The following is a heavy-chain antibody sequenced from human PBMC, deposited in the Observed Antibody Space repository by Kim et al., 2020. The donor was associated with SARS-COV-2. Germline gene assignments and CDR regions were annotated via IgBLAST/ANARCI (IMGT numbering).Heavy chain of an antibody. CDR2: GST. Sequence: GSTYYADPVKSRFTISRDNSKSTLYLQMNSLRAEDTAVYYCAKGCSYFDYWGQGTLVTVSS. D-gene: IGHD2-15*01. V-gene: IGHV3-23*01. J-gene: IGHJ4*02. CDR3: AKGCSYFDY.